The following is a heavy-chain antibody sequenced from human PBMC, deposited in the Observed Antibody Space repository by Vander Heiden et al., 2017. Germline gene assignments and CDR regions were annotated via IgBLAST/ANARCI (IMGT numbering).Heavy chain of an antibody. D-gene: IGHD6-13*01. Sequence: QVQLVQSGAEVKQPGDSVKISCQASGYTSNNYGSTWVRQDPAQGLECMGWFNSYNGITHYAQNVQGRVTMTADTSTTTAYMELRSLRSDDTAVYYCATYSSLSPDYWGQGTLVTVSA. J-gene: IGHJ4*02. CDR3: ATYSSLSPDY. V-gene: IGHV1-18*01. CDR2: FNSYNGIT. CDR1: GYTSNNYG.